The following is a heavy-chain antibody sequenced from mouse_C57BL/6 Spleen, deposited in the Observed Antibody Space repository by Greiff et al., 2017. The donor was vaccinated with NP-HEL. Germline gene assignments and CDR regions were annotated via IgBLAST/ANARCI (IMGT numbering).Heavy chain of an antibody. CDR1: GYTFTSYW. Sequence: VQLVESGAELAKPGASVKLSCKASGYTFTSYWMHWVKQRPGQGLEWIGYINPSSGYTKYNQKFKDKATLPADKSSSTAYMQLRSLTYEDSAVYYCARSRVVAAGGYFDVWGTGTTVTVSS. D-gene: IGHD1-1*01. V-gene: IGHV1-7*01. CDR3: ARSRVVAAGGYFDV. CDR2: INPSSGYT. J-gene: IGHJ1*03.